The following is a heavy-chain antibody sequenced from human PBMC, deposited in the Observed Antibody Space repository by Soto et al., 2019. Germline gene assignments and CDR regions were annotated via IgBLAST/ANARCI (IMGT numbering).Heavy chain of an antibody. V-gene: IGHV1-69*01. CDR1: GGTFSSYA. Sequence: QVQMVQSGAEVKKPGSSVKVSCKASGGTFSSYAISWVRQAPGQGLECMGGIIPIFGTANYAQKFQGRVTITADESTSTAYMELSSMRSEDTALYYCAMSSWYKYLPFDYWGQGTLVTVSS. CDR3: AMSSWYKYLPFDY. J-gene: IGHJ4*02. CDR2: IIPIFGTA. D-gene: IGHD6-13*01.